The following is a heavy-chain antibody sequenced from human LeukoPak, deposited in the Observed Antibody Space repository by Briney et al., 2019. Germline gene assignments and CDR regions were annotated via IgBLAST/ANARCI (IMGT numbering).Heavy chain of an antibody. CDR1: RFTFSSYW. D-gene: IGHD4-17*01. CDR2: IKQDGSEK. CDR3: ARAATVTTWYYYYYYMDV. Sequence: PGGSLRLSCVASRFTFSSYWMSWVRQAPGKGPEWVANIKQDGSEKQYVDSVKGRFTISRDNAKNSLYLQMNNLRAEDTAVYYCARAATVTTWYYYYYYMDVWGKVTTVTVSS. J-gene: IGHJ6*03. V-gene: IGHV3-7*01.